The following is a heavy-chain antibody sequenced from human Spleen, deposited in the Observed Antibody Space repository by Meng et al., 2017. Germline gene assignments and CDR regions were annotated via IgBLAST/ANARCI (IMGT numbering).Heavy chain of an antibody. V-gene: IGHV1-46*01. CDR1: GYTFTNYY. Sequence: ASVLVSCKASGYTFTNYYVHWVRQVPGQGLEWMGIINPTVGRTSYAQNFQGRVTMTRDTSTSTVYMELSSLRSEDTAVYFCARAQDYGDHVSPYWGQGTLVTVSS. D-gene: IGHD4-17*01. CDR2: INPTVGRT. CDR3: ARAQDYGDHVSPY. J-gene: IGHJ4*02.